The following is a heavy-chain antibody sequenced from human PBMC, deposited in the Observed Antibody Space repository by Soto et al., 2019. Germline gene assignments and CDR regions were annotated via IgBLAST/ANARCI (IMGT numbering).Heavy chain of an antibody. CDR3: VRGQLANDASDI. CDR2: IASDGSSK. Sequence: GGSLRLSCAAAGFTCNNHGMHWFRQAPGKGLEWVAVIASDGSSKHYADSVKGRFTISRDNSNKMLFLELNSLRAEDTAVYYCVRGQLANDASDIWGQGTMVTVSS. V-gene: IGHV3-30-3*01. CDR1: GFTCNNHG. J-gene: IGHJ3*02.